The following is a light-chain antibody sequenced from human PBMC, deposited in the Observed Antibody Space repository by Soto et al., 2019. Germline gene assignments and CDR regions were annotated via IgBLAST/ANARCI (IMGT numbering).Light chain of an antibody. V-gene: IGKV3-20*01. Sequence: ETVMTQSPATLSLSPGERATLSCRASQSVGSTYLAWYQQKSGQAPRLLIYGASSRATGIPDRFSGSGSGTDFTLTISRLEPEDFAVYYCQQYEKSPKTFGQGTKVDIK. CDR1: QSVGSTY. J-gene: IGKJ1*01. CDR2: GAS. CDR3: QQYEKSPKT.